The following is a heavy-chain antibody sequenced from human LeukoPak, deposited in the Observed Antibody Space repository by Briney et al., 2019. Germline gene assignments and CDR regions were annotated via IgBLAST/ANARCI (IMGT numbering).Heavy chain of an antibody. V-gene: IGHV3-7*01. J-gene: IGHJ4*02. CDR3: ARDRGGWLRFFEPDFDY. CDR2: IKQDGSEK. CDR1: GFTFSSYW. Sequence: PGGSLRLSCAASGFTFSSYWMSWVRQAPGKGLEWVANIKQDGSEKYYVDPVKGRFTISRDNAKNSLYLQMNSLRAEDTAVYYCARDRGGWLRFFEPDFDYWGQGTLVTVSS. D-gene: IGHD5-12*01.